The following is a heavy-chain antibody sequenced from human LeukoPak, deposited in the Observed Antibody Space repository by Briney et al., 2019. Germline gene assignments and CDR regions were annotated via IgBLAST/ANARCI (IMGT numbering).Heavy chain of an antibody. D-gene: IGHD3-10*01. CDR3: ARREAGRVYGMDV. CDR1: GFTFSSYD. V-gene: IGHV3-13*01. J-gene: IGHJ6*02. Sequence: PGGSLRLSCAASGFTFSSYDMHWVRQATGKGLEWVSAIGTAGDTYYPGSVKGRFTISRENAKNPLYLQMNSLRAGDTAVYYCARREAGRVYGMDVWGQGTTVTVSS. CDR2: IGTAGDT.